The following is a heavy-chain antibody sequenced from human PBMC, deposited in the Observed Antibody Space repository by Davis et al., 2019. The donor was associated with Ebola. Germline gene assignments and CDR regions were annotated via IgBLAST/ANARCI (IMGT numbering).Heavy chain of an antibody. V-gene: IGHV3-15*01. CDR3: TTVRGDIDY. CDR2: IKGKTDGGTT. D-gene: IGHD3-10*01. Sequence: GESLKISCAASGFTFSNAWMSWVRQAPGKGLEWVGRIKGKTDGGTTDYAAPVKGRFTISRDDSKNTLYLQMNSLKTEDTAVYYCTTVRGDIDYWGQGTLVTVSS. CDR1: GFTFSNAW. J-gene: IGHJ4*02.